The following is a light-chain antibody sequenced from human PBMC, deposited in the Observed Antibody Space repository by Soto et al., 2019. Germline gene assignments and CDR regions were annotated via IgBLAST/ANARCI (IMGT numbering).Light chain of an antibody. CDR1: QSLSDK. CDR2: YAS. V-gene: IGKV3-15*01. Sequence: EIVMTQSPAALSVSPGESATLSCRASQSLSDKLAWFQQKPGQAPRLLIFYASTRATGIPARFSGSGSGTEFTLTISTLQSEDFAVYYCQQFANWPLTFGGGTNVEMK. J-gene: IGKJ4*01. CDR3: QQFANWPLT.